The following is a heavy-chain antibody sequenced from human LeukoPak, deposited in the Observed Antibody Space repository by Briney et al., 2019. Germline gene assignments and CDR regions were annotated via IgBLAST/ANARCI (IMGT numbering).Heavy chain of an antibody. V-gene: IGHV3-7*03. D-gene: IGHD6-13*01. CDR2: IKREEREK. CDR3: ATDNSGYSGSYLQDNAFAP. CDR1: GLTYSSYS. J-gene: IGHJ5*02. Sequence: GGSLRLSCAASGLTYSSYSMSWVRHAPRKGLEWVSNIKREEREKHYVHSVRGRFPITSDIAKHSLYLQKNSLRAKDTAVYYCATDNSGYSGSYLQDNAFAPWGQGTLVTVSS.